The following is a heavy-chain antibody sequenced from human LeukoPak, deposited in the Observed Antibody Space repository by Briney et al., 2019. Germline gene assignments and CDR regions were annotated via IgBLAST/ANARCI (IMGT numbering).Heavy chain of an antibody. V-gene: IGHV1-69*13. D-gene: IGHD2-15*01. Sequence: SVKVSCKASGGTFISYAISWVRQAPGQGLEWMGGIIPIFGTANYAQKFQGRVTITADESTSTAYMELSSLRSEDTAVYYCARGPLGSRYYYYMDVWGKGTTVTVSS. CDR2: IIPIFGTA. CDR1: GGTFISYA. J-gene: IGHJ6*03. CDR3: ARGPLGSRYYYYMDV.